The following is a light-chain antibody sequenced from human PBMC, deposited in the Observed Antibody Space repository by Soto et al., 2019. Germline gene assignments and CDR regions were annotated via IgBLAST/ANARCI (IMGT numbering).Light chain of an antibody. CDR2: GSS. J-gene: IGKJ5*01. CDR3: QQYNDWPRT. V-gene: IGKV3-15*01. Sequence: EIVMPQSPATLSLSPGESATLSCRASQLFNIYLAWYQRRPGQAPRLLIYGSSTRATGVPPRFSGSASGTEFTLTISSLQSEDFGVYYCQQYNDWPRTFGQGTQVDI. CDR1: QLFNIY.